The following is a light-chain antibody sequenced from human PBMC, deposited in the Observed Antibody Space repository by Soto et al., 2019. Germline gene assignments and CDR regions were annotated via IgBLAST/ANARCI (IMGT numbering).Light chain of an antibody. V-gene: IGLV2-23*02. CDR2: EVS. Sequence: QSVLTQPASVSGSPGQSITISCTGTTSDVGTYKFVSWYQQHPGIAPKLMIYEVSERPSGVSNRFSGSKSGNTASLTISGLQAEDEADYYCCSHAGSHVIFGGGTKVTDL. J-gene: IGLJ2*01. CDR1: TSDVGTYKF. CDR3: CSHAGSHVI.